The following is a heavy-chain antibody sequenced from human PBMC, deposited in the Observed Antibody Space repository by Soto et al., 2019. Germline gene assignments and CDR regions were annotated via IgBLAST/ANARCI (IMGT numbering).Heavy chain of an antibody. V-gene: IGHV4-31*03. CDR1: GASISIGGYF. J-gene: IGHJ6*02. Sequence: SETLSLTCTVSGASISIGGYFWSWIRQHPGKGLEWIGHIYYNGSTYYNPSLKSRLTISVDTSKNEFSLRLTSVTAADTAVYYCAREVGAARPYYYYGMDVWGQGTTVTVSS. D-gene: IGHD6-6*01. CDR3: AREVGAARPYYYYGMDV. CDR2: IYYNGST.